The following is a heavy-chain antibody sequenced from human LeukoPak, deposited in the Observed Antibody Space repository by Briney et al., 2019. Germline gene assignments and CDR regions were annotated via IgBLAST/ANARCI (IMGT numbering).Heavy chain of an antibody. J-gene: IGHJ5*02. CDR3: ARESHKVPISKGLFDP. CDR2: VSDSGSA. Sequence: SETLSLTCNVSGGSISRYYWGWIRQPPGRGLQWIGYVSDSGSADYNPSLKSRVTMSVDTSKNQFSLKLSSVTAADTAVYYCARESHKVPISKGLFDPWGQGTLVTVSS. D-gene: IGHD3-9*01. V-gene: IGHV4-59*12. CDR1: GGSISRYY.